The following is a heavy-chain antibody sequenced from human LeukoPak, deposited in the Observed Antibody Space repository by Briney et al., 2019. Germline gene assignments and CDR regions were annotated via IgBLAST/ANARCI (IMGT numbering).Heavy chain of an antibody. CDR2: IRYDGSNK. Sequence: GGSLRLSCAASGFTFSSYGMHWVRQAPGKGLEWVAFIRYDGSNKYYADSVKGRFTISRDNSKNTLYLQMNSLRAEDTAVYYCARTTDYYDIPDAFDIWGQGTMVTVSS. D-gene: IGHD3-22*01. CDR3: ARTTDYYDIPDAFDI. J-gene: IGHJ3*02. V-gene: IGHV3-30*02. CDR1: GFTFSSYG.